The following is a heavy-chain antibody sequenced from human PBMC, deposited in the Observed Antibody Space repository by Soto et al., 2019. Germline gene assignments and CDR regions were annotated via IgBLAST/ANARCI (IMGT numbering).Heavy chain of an antibody. CDR2: ISGGGYST. D-gene: IGHD3-10*01. V-gene: IGHV3-23*01. J-gene: IGHJ3*02. CDR3: AKDMVSSTASDALDI. Sequence: GGSLRLSCSASGLTFSSYAMTWVRQAPGKGLEWVSGISGGGYSTDYADSVKGWFTISRDNSKNTLYLQMNSLRVEDTAVYYSAKDMVSSTASDALDIWCQGPMVTVSS. CDR1: GLTFSSYA.